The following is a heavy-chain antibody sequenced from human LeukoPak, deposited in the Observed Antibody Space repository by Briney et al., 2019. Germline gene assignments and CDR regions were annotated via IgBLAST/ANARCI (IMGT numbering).Heavy chain of an antibody. Sequence: SETLSLTCTVSGYFASSGYFWGWIRQPPGKGLEWIGSISHSGSTSYNPSLKSRVAISVDTSKNQFSLKLRSVTAADTAVYYCARDHGGNLGFYYYYMDVWGKGTTVTVSS. J-gene: IGHJ6*03. CDR3: ARDHGGNLGFYYYYMDV. D-gene: IGHD4-23*01. CDR1: GYFASSGYF. V-gene: IGHV4-38-2*02. CDR2: ISHSGST.